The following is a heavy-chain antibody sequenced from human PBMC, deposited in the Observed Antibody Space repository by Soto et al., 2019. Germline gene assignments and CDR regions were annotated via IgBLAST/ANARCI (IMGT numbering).Heavy chain of an antibody. J-gene: IGHJ2*01. CDR1: GGSISSYY. D-gene: IGHD1-1*01. CDR2: IYYSGST. CDR3: ARVPPEDNEGYWYFDL. V-gene: IGHV4-59*01. Sequence: QVQLQESGPGLVKPSETLSLTCTVSGGSISSYYWSWIRQPPGKGLEWIGYIYYSGSTNYNPSLKSRVTISVDTSKNQFSLKLSSVTAADTAVYYCARVPPEDNEGYWYFDLWGRGTLVTVSS.